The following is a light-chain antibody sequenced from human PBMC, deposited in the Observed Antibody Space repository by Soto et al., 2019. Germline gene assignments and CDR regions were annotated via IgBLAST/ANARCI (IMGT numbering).Light chain of an antibody. J-gene: IGKJ2*01. CDR3: QQRSTWPPV. CDR1: QTVSAY. Sequence: IVLTQSPDTLSLSPGERAAISCRASQTVSAYLAWYQQKPGLPPRLLMYDTSNRATGVPARFSGTGYGTHFTLTIDSLEPDDFAVYYCQQRSTWPPVFGRGTKLE. CDR2: DTS. V-gene: IGKV3-11*01.